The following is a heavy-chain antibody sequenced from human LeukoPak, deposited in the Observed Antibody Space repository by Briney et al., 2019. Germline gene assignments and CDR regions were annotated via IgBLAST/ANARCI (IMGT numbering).Heavy chain of an antibody. V-gene: IGHV1-2*06. Sequence: ASVKVSCKASGYTFSGFLMHWVRQAPGQGLEWMGRINPNSGGTNYAQKLQGRVTMTRDTSISTAYMELSRLRSDDTAVYYCARDYCGGDCFPDSWGQGTLVTVSS. CDR2: INPNSGGT. CDR3: ARDYCGGDCFPDS. CDR1: GYTFSGFL. D-gene: IGHD2-21*02. J-gene: IGHJ4*02.